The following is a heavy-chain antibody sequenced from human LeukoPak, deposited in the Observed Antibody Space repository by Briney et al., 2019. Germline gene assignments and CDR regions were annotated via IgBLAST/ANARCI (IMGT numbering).Heavy chain of an antibody. CDR1: GFTFSSYA. D-gene: IGHD1-1*01. J-gene: IGHJ4*02. CDR2: IKSKNDGGTT. Sequence: GGSLRLSCAASGFTFSSYAMSWVRQAPGKGLEWVGRIKSKNDGGTTDFAAPVKGRFTISRDDSKRMVFLEMNSLKTEDTAVYYCVGRPWNFDYWGQGTLVTVSS. CDR3: VGRPWNFDY. V-gene: IGHV3-15*01.